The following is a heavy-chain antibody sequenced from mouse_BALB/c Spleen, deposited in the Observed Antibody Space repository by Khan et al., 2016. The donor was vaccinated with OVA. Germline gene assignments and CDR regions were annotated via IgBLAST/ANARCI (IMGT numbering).Heavy chain of an antibody. Sequence: VQLKESGPGLVKPSQSLSLTCTVTGYSITSDYAWNWIRQFPGNKLEWMGFISYSGNTNYNPSLKSRISITRDTSKNQFFLQLTSVTTEDTATYYCARICGGDFDYWGQGTNLTVSS. J-gene: IGHJ2*01. CDR2: ISYSGNT. V-gene: IGHV3-2*02. CDR1: GYSITSDYA. CDR3: ARICGGDFDY.